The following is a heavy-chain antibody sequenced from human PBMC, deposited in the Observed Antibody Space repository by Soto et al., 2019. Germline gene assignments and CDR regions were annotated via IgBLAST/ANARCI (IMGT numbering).Heavy chain of an antibody. CDR2: INASGGST. Sequence: QVQLVQSGAEVKKPGASVKVSCKASGYTFTSYYMHWVRQAPGQRLEWMRIINASGGSTSYAQKYKGRVTMTRDTYTSRVYMELSRLGSEETAVYYCARDAMIVVVSGYFDLWGRGTLVTVSS. J-gene: IGHJ2*01. D-gene: IGHD3-22*01. CDR3: ARDAMIVVVSGYFDL. V-gene: IGHV1-46*01. CDR1: GYTFTSYY.